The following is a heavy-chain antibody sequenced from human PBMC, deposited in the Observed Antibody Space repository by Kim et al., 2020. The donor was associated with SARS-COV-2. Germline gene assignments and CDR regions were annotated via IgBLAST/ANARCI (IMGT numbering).Heavy chain of an antibody. V-gene: IGHV4-59*01. D-gene: IGHD6-19*01. Sequence: NYNPSLKSRVTISVDTSKNQFSLKLSSVTAADTAVYYCARVGGQWLVPDYWGQGTLVTVSS. J-gene: IGHJ4*02. CDR3: ARVGGQWLVPDY.